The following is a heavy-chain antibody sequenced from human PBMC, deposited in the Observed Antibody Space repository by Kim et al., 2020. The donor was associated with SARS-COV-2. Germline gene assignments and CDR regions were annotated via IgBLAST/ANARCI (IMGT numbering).Heavy chain of an antibody. V-gene: IGHV1-18*01. CDR3: ARAGYYYGSGDFDY. Sequence: ASVKVSFKASGYTFTSYGISWVRQAPGQGLEWMGWISAYNGNTNYAQKLQGRVTMTTDTSTSTAYMELRSLRSDDTAVYYCARAGYYYGSGDFDYWGQGTLVTVSS. D-gene: IGHD3-10*01. J-gene: IGHJ4*02. CDR2: ISAYNGNT. CDR1: GYTFTSYG.